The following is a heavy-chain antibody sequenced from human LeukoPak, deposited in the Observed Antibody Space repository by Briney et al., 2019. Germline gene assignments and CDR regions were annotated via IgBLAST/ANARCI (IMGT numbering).Heavy chain of an antibody. D-gene: IGHD2-8*01. CDR2: IKSSGEDT. Sequence: PGGSLRLSCAASGFMFSGYSMDWVRQAPGKGLEWVSYIKSSGEDTYYTDSVKGRFTISRDNAKNSLYLQMNSLRAEDTAVYYCARDRRIWYLWGQGTLVTVSS. CDR1: GFMFSGYS. V-gene: IGHV3-21*05. CDR3: ARDRRIWYL. J-gene: IGHJ4*02.